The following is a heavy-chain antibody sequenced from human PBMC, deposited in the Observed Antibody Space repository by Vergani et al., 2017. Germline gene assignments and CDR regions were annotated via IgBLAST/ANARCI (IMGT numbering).Heavy chain of an antibody. J-gene: IGHJ4*02. CDR3: AKVAVTDGNYFDY. D-gene: IGHD2-21*02. Sequence: WGRLGPGKGLEWVSGISWNSGSIGYADSVKGRFTISRDNAKNSLYLQMNSLRAEDTALYYCAKVAVTDGNYFDYWGQGTLVTVSS. V-gene: IGHV3-9*01. CDR2: ISWNSGSI.